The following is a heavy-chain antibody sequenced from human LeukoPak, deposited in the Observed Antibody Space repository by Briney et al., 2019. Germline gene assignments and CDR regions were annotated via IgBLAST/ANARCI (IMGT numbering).Heavy chain of an antibody. CDR3: ARGLVTYYDFWSGYYFFDY. Sequence: PSETLSRTCAVYGGSFSGYYWSWIRQPPGKGLEWIGEINHSGSTNYNPSLKSRVTISVDTSKNQFSLKLSSVTAADTAVYYCARGLVTYYDFWSGYYFFDYWGQGTLVTVSS. CDR2: INHSGST. V-gene: IGHV4-34*01. J-gene: IGHJ4*02. CDR1: GGSFSGYY. D-gene: IGHD3-3*01.